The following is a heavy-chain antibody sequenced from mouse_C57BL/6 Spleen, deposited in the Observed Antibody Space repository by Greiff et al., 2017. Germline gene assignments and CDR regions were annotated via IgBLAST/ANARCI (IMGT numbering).Heavy chain of an antibody. Sequence: EVQLVESGGGLVKPGGSLKLSCAASGFTFSSYAMSWVRQTPEKRLEWVATISDGGSYTYYPDNVKGRVTISRDNAKNNLYLQMSHLKSEDTAMYYCAREGRNYYGSREGFDYWGQGTTLTVSS. CDR1: GFTFSSYA. CDR2: ISDGGSYT. V-gene: IGHV5-4*01. J-gene: IGHJ2*01. CDR3: AREGRNYYGSREGFDY. D-gene: IGHD1-1*01.